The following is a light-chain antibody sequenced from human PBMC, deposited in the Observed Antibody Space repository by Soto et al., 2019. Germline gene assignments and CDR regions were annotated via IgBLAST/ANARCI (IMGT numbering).Light chain of an antibody. V-gene: IGKV3-20*01. CDR3: QHYGNSTIT. CDR2: GAS. CDR1: QSISISS. Sequence: EIVFTQSPVTLSLSPGQRATLSCRASQSISISSLAWYQQKPGQAPRLLIYGASIRATGIPDRFSGSGFGTDFTLTISRLEPEDFAVYYCQHYGNSTITFGHGTKVDIK. J-gene: IGKJ3*01.